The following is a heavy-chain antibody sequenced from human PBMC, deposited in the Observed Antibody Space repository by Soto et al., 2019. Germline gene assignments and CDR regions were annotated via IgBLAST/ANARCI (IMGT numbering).Heavy chain of an antibody. J-gene: IGHJ6*02. CDR1: GGSISSSSYY. CDR2: IYYSGGT. CDR3: ASGMATIPYYYYGMDV. D-gene: IGHD5-12*01. Sequence: SETLSLTCTVSGGSISSSSYYWGWIRQPPGKGLEWIGSIYYSGGTYYNPSLKSRVTISVDTSKNQFSLRLSSVTAADTAVYYWASGMATIPYYYYGMDVWGQGTKVTVSS. V-gene: IGHV4-39*01.